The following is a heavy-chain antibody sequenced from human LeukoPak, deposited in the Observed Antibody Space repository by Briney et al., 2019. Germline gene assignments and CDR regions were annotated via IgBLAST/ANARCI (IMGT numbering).Heavy chain of an antibody. CDR3: VKEGIPTGFRYDSIGLKNWFDP. Sequence: PGRSLRLSCAASGFTFDDYAMHWVRQAPGKGLEWVSGISWNGATVVYADSVKGRFTISRDNAKNSLYLQVNSLRAEDTALYYCVKEGIPTGFRYDSIGLKNWFDPWGQGTLVTVSS. D-gene: IGHD3-22*01. J-gene: IGHJ5*02. CDR1: GFTFDDYA. V-gene: IGHV3-9*01. CDR2: ISWNGATV.